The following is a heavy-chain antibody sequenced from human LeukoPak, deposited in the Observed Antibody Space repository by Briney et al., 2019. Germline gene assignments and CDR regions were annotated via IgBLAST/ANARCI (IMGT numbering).Heavy chain of an antibody. Sequence: GRSLRLSCAASGFTFSSYAMHWVRQAPGKGLEWVAVISYDGSNKYYADSVKGRFTISRDNSKNTLYLQMNSLRAEDTAVYYCARGYYDFWSGYSFGAHDYWGQGTLVTVSS. CDR1: GFTFSSYA. CDR2: ISYDGSNK. CDR3: ARGYYDFWSGYSFGAHDY. D-gene: IGHD3-3*01. V-gene: IGHV3-30-3*01. J-gene: IGHJ4*02.